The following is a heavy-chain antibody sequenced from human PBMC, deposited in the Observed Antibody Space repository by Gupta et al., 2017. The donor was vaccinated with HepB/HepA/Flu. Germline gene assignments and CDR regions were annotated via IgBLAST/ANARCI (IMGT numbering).Heavy chain of an antibody. D-gene: IGHD3-3*01. Sequence: QVQLQESGPGLVKPSETLSLSCSVSGGSIYAYYWNWIRQTPGKGLEWIGFVRYTGMTLYNPSLKSRVSMSVDTSKDQFSLTLGSVTAADTAVYFCAKWSESILAFDIWGQGTVVTVSS. CDR3: AKWSESILAFDI. V-gene: IGHV4-59*01. CDR2: VRYTGMT. J-gene: IGHJ3*02. CDR1: GGSIYAYY.